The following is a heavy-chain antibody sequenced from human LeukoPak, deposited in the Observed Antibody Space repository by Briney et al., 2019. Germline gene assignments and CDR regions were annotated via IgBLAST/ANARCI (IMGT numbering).Heavy chain of an antibody. Sequence: GGSLRLSCAAFGFTFSNHWMTWVRQAPGKGLEWVANINQGGNENNYVGSVKGRFTISRDNAKNSLYLQMNSLRVEDTAVYYCARLFIYEDSGYRPIGYWGQGTLVTVSS. CDR1: GFTFSNHW. CDR3: ARLFIYEDSGYRPIGY. J-gene: IGHJ4*02. D-gene: IGHD5-12*01. V-gene: IGHV3-7*01. CDR2: INQGGNEN.